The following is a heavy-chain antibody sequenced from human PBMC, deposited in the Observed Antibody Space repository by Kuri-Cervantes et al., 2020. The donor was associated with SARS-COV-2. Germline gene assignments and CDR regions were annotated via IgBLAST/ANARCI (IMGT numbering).Heavy chain of an antibody. V-gene: IGHV3-21*01. J-gene: IGHJ4*02. D-gene: IGHD2-2*01. CDR2: ISSSSSYI. CDR1: GFTFSSYS. Sequence: GESLKISCAASGFTFSSYSMNWVRQAPGKGLEWVSSISSSSSYIYYADSVKGRFTISRDNAKNSLYLQMNGLRAGDTAVYYCARVDCSSTSCYYDYWGQGTLVTVSS. CDR3: ARVDCSSTSCYYDY.